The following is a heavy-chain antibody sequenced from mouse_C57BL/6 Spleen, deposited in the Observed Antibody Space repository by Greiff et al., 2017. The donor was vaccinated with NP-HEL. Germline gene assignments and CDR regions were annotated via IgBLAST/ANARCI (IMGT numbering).Heavy chain of an antibody. V-gene: IGHV2-5*01. CDR3: AKIEDYSNYGGGAMDY. Sequence: QVQLKQSGPGLVQPSQSLSITCTVSGFSLTSYGVHWVRQSPGKGLEWLGVIWRGGSTDYNAAFMSRLSITKDNSKSQVFFKMNSLQADDTAIYYCAKIEDYSNYGGGAMDYWGQGTSVTVSS. J-gene: IGHJ4*01. CDR2: IWRGGST. D-gene: IGHD2-5*01. CDR1: GFSLTSYG.